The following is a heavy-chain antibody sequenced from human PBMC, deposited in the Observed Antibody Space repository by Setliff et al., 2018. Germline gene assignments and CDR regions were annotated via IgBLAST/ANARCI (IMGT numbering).Heavy chain of an antibody. CDR1: GGSFSGYY. V-gene: IGHV4-4*09. CDR2: IYSSGST. Sequence: PSETLSLTCAVYGGSFSGYYWSWIRQPPGKGLEWIGYIYSSGSTYYNPSLKSRVSISVDTSKNQFSLKLSSVTAADTAVYYCARVDDGGYPDFYYYYGMDVWGQGTTVTVSS. D-gene: IGHD5-18*01. J-gene: IGHJ6*02. CDR3: ARVDDGGYPDFYYYYGMDV.